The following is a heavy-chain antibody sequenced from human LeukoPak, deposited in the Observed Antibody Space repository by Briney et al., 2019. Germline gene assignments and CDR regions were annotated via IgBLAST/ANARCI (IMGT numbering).Heavy chain of an antibody. V-gene: IGHV4-34*01. CDR3: ASTWDDYGDYPTDY. Sequence: SETLSLTCAVYGVSFSGYYWGWIRQPPGKGLEWLGSIYYSGSTYYNPSLKSRVTISVDTSKNQFSLKLSSVTAADTAVYYCASTWDDYGDYPTDYWGQGTLVTVSS. CDR1: GVSFSGYY. CDR2: IYYSGST. D-gene: IGHD4-17*01. J-gene: IGHJ4*02.